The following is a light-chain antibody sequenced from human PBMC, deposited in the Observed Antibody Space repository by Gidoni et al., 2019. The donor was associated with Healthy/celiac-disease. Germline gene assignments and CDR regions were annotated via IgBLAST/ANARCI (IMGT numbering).Light chain of an antibody. CDR2: GAS. V-gene: IGKV3-15*01. Sequence: EIVMMQSPATLSVSPGERATLSCRASHSVSSNLAWYQQKLGQAPRLVIYGASTRATGIPARFSGSGSETEFTLTISSLQSEDFAVYFCQQYNSWPPYTFGQGTKLEIK. CDR1: HSVSSN. CDR3: QQYNSWPPYT. J-gene: IGKJ2*01.